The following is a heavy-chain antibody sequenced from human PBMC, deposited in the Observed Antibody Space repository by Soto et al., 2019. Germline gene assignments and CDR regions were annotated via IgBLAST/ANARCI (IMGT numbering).Heavy chain of an antibody. CDR2: IRSKAYGGTT. Sequence: GGSLRLSCTASGFTFGDYAMSWFRQAPGKGLEWVGFIRSKAYGGTTEYAASVKGRFTISRDDSKSIAYLQMNSLKTEDTAVYYCTRSLRYFDWLFPTPDYWGHGTLVTVSS. CDR1: GFTFGDYA. D-gene: IGHD3-9*01. V-gene: IGHV3-49*03. J-gene: IGHJ4*01. CDR3: TRSLRYFDWLFPTPDY.